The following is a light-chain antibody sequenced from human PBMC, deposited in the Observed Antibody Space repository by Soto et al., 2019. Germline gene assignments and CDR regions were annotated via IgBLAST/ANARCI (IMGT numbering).Light chain of an antibody. CDR1: SGHSNYA. CDR2: VNSGGSH. J-gene: IGLJ7*01. V-gene: IGLV4-69*01. CDR3: QTWGTGSASVV. Sequence: QLVLTQSPSASASLGASVKLTCTLSSGHSNYAIAWHQQQPETGPRYLMKVNSGGSHIKGDGIPDRFSGSSSGAERYLFISSLQSEDEADYYSQTWGTGSASVVFGGGTQLTVL.